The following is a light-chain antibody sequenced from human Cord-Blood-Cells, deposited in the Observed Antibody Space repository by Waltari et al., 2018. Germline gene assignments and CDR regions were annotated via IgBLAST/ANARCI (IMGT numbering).Light chain of an antibody. V-gene: IGKV2-28*01. CDR3: MQALQTPRT. Sequence: DIVMTQSPLSLPVTPGEPASTSCRPTQSLMHSNGYNCLDWYLQKPGQSPQLLIYLDSNRASGVPERFSGSGAGTDFTLKSSRVEAVDVGVYCCMQALQTPRTFGQGTKLEIK. CDR2: LDS. CDR1: QSLMHSNGYNC. J-gene: IGKJ2*01.